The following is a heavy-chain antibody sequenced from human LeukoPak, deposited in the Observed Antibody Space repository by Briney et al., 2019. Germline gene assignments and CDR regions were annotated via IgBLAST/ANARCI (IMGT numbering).Heavy chain of an antibody. CDR1: GGSISSSNW. V-gene: IGHV4-4*02. J-gene: IGHJ1*01. Sequence: SGTLSLTCAVSGGSISSSNWWSWVRQPPGKGLEWIGEIYHSGSTNYNPPLKSRVTISVDTSKNQFSLKLSSVTAADTAVYYCASGPAEYFQHWGQGTLVTVSS. CDR3: ASGPAEYFQH. CDR2: IYHSGST.